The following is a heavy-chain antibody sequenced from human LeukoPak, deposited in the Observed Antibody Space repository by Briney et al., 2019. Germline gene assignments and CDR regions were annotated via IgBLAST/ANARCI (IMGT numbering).Heavy chain of an antibody. D-gene: IGHD5-24*01. V-gene: IGHV1-46*01. J-gene: IGHJ4*02. Sequence: ASVKVSCKASGYTFTSYYMHWVRQAPGQGLEWMGIINPSGGSTSYAQKFQGRVTMTEDTSTDTAYMELSSLRSEDTAVYYCATVTLGDGYNYLDYWGQGTLVTVSS. CDR2: INPSGGST. CDR3: ATVTLGDGYNYLDY. CDR1: GYTFTSYY.